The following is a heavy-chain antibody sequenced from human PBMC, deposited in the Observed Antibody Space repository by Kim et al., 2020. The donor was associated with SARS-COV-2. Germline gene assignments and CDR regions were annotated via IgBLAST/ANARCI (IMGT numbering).Heavy chain of an antibody. D-gene: IGHD2-15*01. CDR2: T. V-gene: IGHV1-3*01. J-gene: IGHJ4*02. Sequence: TKDSQNFQGRVTIARDTSASTAYMELSRLRTEDTAVYYCARDVRSGHFDSWGQGTLVTVSS. CDR3: ARDVRSGHFDS.